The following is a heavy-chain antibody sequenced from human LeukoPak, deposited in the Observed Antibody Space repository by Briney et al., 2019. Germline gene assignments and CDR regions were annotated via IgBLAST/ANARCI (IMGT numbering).Heavy chain of an antibody. CDR3: ARDLPGGDGYYFDY. D-gene: IGHD3-16*01. CDR1: GFTFSSYE. J-gene: IGHJ4*02. V-gene: IGHV3-48*03. CDR2: ISSSGSTI. Sequence: GGSLRLSCAASGFTFSSYEMNWVRQAPGKGLEWVSYISSSGSTIYYADSVKGRFTISRDNAKNPLYLQMNSLRAEDTAVYYCARDLPGGDGYYFDYWGQGTLVTVSS.